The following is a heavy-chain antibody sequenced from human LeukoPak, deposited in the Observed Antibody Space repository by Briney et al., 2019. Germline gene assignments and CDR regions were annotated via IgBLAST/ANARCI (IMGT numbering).Heavy chain of an antibody. D-gene: IGHD3-9*01. CDR2: IYYSGST. CDR3: ARGEVLRYFDWLLD. Sequence: SETLSLTCTVSGGSISSSSYYWGWILQPPGKGLEWIGSIYYSGSTYYNPSLKSRVTISVDTSKNQFSLKLSSVTAADTAVYYCARGEVLRYFDWLLDWGQGTLVTVSS. CDR1: GGSISSSSYY. J-gene: IGHJ4*02. V-gene: IGHV4-39*01.